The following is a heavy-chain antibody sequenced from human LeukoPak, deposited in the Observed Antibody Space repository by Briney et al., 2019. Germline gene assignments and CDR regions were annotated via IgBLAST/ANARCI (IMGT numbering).Heavy chain of an antibody. CDR2: INPSGGST. V-gene: IGHV1-46*03. J-gene: IGHJ5*02. CDR3: AYGSGSYDNWFDP. Sequence: ASVKASCTASGYTFTSYYMHWVRQAPGQGLEWMGIINPSGGSTSYAQKFQGRVTMTRDTSTSTVYMELSSLRSEDTAVYYCAYGSGSYDNWFDPWGQGTLVTVSS. D-gene: IGHD3-10*01. CDR1: GYTFTSYY.